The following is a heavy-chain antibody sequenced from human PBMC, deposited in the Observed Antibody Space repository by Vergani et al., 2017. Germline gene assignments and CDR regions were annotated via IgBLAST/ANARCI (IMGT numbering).Heavy chain of an antibody. Sequence: QVQLQESGPGLVKPSETLSLTCTVSGGSISSYYWSWIRQPPGKGLEWIGYIYYSGSTYYNPSLKSRVTISVDTSKNQFSLKLSSVTAADTAVYYCARDRYSYGYDYYYYYMDVWGKGTTVTVSS. D-gene: IGHD5-18*01. CDR2: IYYSGST. CDR1: GGSISSYY. J-gene: IGHJ6*03. V-gene: IGHV4-59*12. CDR3: ARDRYSYGYDYYYYYMDV.